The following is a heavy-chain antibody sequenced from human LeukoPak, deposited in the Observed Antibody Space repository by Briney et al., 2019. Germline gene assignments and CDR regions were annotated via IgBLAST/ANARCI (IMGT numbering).Heavy chain of an antibody. J-gene: IGHJ5*02. D-gene: IGHD2-15*01. Sequence: GESLRLSCTGSGYTFTSYWIGWVRQMPGKGLEWMGIIYPADSNIKYSPSFQGQVTISADKSISTAYLQRNSLKAADTAMYYCARQEYCSGASCYTWFDPWGEGTLVTVSS. V-gene: IGHV5-51*01. CDR3: ARQEYCSGASCYTWFDP. CDR2: IYPADSNI. CDR1: GYTFTSYW.